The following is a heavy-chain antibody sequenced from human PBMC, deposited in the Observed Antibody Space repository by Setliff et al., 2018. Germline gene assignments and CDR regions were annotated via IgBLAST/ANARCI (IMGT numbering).Heavy chain of an antibody. V-gene: IGHV3-7*03. CDR2: LKYDGSES. J-gene: IGHJ5*02. Sequence: ETLSLSCAASGFTFSFHWMGWVRQAPGKGLEWVANLKYDGSESFYVDSVKGRFTISRDNAKNSLYLQMNSLRVEDTAVYYCARVVDMGWFDPWGQGTLVTVSS. CDR1: GFTFSFHW. CDR3: ARVVDMGWFDP.